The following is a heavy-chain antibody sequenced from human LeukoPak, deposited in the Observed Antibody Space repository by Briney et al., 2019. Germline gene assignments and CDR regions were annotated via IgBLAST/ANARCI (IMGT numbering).Heavy chain of an antibody. D-gene: IGHD5-18*01. Sequence: PGGSLILSCTAPGFTFGDYAMSWFRQAPGKGQEWEGFIRSKANGGTTEYAESVKCRFTISRDNSKSIDYLQMNSLKTEVTAVYYCTRGHVDTAMVSDYWGQGTLVTAYS. CDR2: IRSKANGGTT. J-gene: IGHJ4*02. V-gene: IGHV3-49*03. CDR3: TRGHVDTAMVSDY. CDR1: GFTFGDYA.